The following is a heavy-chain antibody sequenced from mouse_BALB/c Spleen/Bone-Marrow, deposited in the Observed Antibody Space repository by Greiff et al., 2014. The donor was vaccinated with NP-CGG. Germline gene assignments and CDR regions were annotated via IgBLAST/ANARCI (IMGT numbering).Heavy chain of an antibody. CDR2: INPSSGYT. CDR3: ARGWDYEGYFDY. V-gene: IGHV1-4*01. Sequence: QVQLQQSGAELARPGASVKMSCKASGYSFTSYTMHWVKQRPGQGLEWIGYINPSSGYTNYNQKFKDKATLTADKSSSTAYMQLSSLTSEDSAVYYCARGWDYEGYFDYWGQSTTLTVSS. D-gene: IGHD2-4*01. CDR1: GYSFTSYT. J-gene: IGHJ2*01.